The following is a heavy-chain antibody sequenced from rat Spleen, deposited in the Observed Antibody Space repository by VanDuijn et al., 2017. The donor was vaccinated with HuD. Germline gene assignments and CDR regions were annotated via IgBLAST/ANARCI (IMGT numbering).Heavy chain of an antibody. CDR1: GXXXSDXX. V-gene: IGHV5-29*01. CDR3: ARQDTSGYSNWFTY. CDR2: IRSDGGRN. J-gene: IGHJ3*01. Sequence: EVQLVESDGGLVQPGXXLKLSXXXSGXXXSDXXXAXXXQAXTKGLELVATIRSDGGRNFYRDSVKGRFTISRDNANSSLYLQMDSLRSGDTATYYCARQDTSGYSNWFTYWGQGTLVTVSS. D-gene: IGHD4-3*01.